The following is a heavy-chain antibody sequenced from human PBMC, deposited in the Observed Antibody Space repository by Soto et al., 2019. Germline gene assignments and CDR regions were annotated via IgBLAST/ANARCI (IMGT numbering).Heavy chain of an antibody. CDR3: AKDQGILFAPNWFDP. Sequence: PSETLSLTYTVSGGSISSYYWSWIRQPPEKGLERIGNIYYSGSTNYNPSLKSRVTISVDTSKNTLYLQMNSLRAEDTAVYYCAKDQGILFAPNWFDPWGQGTLVTVSS. J-gene: IGHJ5*02. CDR1: GGSISSYY. CDR2: IYYSGST. V-gene: IGHV4-59*01. D-gene: IGHD2-15*01.